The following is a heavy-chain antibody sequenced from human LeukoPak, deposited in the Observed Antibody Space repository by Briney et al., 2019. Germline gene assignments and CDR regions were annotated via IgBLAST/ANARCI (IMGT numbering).Heavy chain of an antibody. D-gene: IGHD2-21*02. CDR3: ARLDGDCGADCYAFDL. Sequence: GESLKISCKGSGYSFTSYWIGWVRQMPGKGLEGMGIIYPDDSDTRYSPSFQGQVTISVDKYINNASLQWSSLKASDTAMYYCARLDGDCGADCYAFDLWGQGTLVTVSS. J-gene: IGHJ4*02. V-gene: IGHV5-51*01. CDR1: GYSFTSYW. CDR2: IYPDDSDT.